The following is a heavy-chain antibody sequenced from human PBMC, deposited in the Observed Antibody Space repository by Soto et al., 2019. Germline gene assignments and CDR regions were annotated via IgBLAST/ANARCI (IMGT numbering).Heavy chain of an antibody. CDR2: IIPIFGTA. Sequence: GASVKVSCKASGGTFSSYAISWVRQAPGQGLEWMGGIIPIFGTANYAQKFQGRVTITADESTSTAYMELSSLRSEDTAVYYCARPLVLRYFDSGMDVWGQGTTVTVSS. J-gene: IGHJ6*02. CDR3: ARPLVLRYFDSGMDV. CDR1: GGTFSSYA. D-gene: IGHD3-9*01. V-gene: IGHV1-69*13.